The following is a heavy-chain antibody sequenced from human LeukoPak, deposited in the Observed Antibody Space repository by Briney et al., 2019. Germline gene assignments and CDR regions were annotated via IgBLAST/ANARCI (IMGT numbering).Heavy chain of an antibody. Sequence: ASVKVSCKTSGYTFTGYYMHWVRQAPGQGLEWMGWINPNSGGTNYAQKFQNRVTMTRDTSISTAYMELGRLRSDDTAVYYCARHYGNDILTESGFDPWGREPWSPSPQ. J-gene: IGHJ5*02. V-gene: IGHV1-2*02. CDR1: GYTFTGYY. D-gene: IGHD3-9*01. CDR3: ARHYGNDILTESGFDP. CDR2: INPNSGGT.